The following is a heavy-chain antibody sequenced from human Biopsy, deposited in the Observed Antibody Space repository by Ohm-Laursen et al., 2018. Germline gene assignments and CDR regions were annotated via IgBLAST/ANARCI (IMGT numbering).Heavy chain of an antibody. CDR1: GYTLTELS. Sequence: SVKVSCKVSGYTLTELSIHWVRQTGGKGLEWMGGFDREERKTVYAEKFQGRVTMTEDTSTDTVYMEVTSLRSEDTAVYFCAREATGYQLPCDDWGQGTLVTVSS. J-gene: IGHJ4*02. D-gene: IGHD1-14*01. CDR3: AREATGYQLPCDD. V-gene: IGHV1-24*01. CDR2: FDREERKT.